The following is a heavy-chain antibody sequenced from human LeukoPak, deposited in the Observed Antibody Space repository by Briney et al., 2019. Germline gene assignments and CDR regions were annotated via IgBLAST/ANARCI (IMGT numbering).Heavy chain of an antibody. Sequence: SETLSLTCAVYGGSFSGYYWSWIRQPPGKGLEWIGEINHSGSTNYNPSLKSRVTISVDTSKNQFSLKLSSVTAAGTAVYYCARVRGELLNDAFDIWGQGTMVTVSS. J-gene: IGHJ3*02. CDR3: ARVRGELLNDAFDI. D-gene: IGHD3-10*01. V-gene: IGHV4-34*01. CDR2: INHSGST. CDR1: GGSFSGYY.